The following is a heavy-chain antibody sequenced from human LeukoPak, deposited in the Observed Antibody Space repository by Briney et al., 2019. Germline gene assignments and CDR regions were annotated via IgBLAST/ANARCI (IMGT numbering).Heavy chain of an antibody. CDR2: ISAYNGNT. CDR1: GYTFTSYG. CDR3: AREGGKRRETYYYGMDV. J-gene: IGHJ6*02. Sequence: ASVKVSCKASGYTFTSYGISWVRQAPGQGLEWMGWISAYNGNTNYAQKLQGRVTMTTDTSTSTAYMELRSLRSDDTAVYYCAREGGKRRETYYYGMDVWGQGTTVTVSS. V-gene: IGHV1-18*01. D-gene: IGHD1-26*01.